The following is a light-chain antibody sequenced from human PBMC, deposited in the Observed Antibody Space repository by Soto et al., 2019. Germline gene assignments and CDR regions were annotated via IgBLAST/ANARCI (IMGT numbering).Light chain of an antibody. CDR3: APWDDSLNGWV. J-gene: IGLJ3*02. CDR1: SSDVGGYNY. Sequence: QSVLTQPASVSGSPGQSITISCTGTSSDVGGYNYVSWYQQHPGKAPKLMIYEVSNRPSGVSNRFSGSKSGTSASLAISGLQSEDEADYYCAPWDDSLNGWVFGGGTKLTVL. V-gene: IGLV2-14*01. CDR2: EVS.